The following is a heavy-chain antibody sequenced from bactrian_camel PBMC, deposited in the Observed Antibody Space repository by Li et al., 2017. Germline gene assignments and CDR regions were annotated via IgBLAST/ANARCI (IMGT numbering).Heavy chain of an antibody. CDR1: GFTFSDYT. J-gene: IGHJ4*01. CDR3: GLDGGLSWVDYNY. D-gene: IGHD6*01. Sequence: VQLVESGGGLVRPGGSLRLSCAASGFTFSDYTMTWVRQAPGKGLEWVSDINSSGRSTNYADSVKGRFTISRDNAKNTGYLQMNSLKPEDTAVYYCGLDGGLSWVDYNYWGQGTQVTVS. CDR2: INSSGRST. V-gene: IGHV3S40*01.